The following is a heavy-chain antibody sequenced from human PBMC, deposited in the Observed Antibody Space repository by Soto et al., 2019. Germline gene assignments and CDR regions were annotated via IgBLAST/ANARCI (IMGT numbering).Heavy chain of an antibody. J-gene: IGHJ6*02. V-gene: IGHV6-1*01. D-gene: IGHD3-10*01. Sequence: PSQTLSLPCAISGDSVSSNSAACNVIRQSPSRGVEWLGRTYYRSKWYNDYAVSVKSRITINPDTSKNQFSLQPNSVTPEDTAVYYCARERLLWFGDYYYGMDVWGQGTTVTVSS. CDR3: ARERLLWFGDYYYGMDV. CDR1: GDSVSSNSAA. CDR2: TYYRSKWYN.